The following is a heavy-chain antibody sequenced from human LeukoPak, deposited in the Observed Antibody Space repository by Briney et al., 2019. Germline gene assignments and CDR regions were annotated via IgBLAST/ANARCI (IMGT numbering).Heavy chain of an antibody. CDR1: GYTFTSYD. V-gene: IGHV1-18*01. Sequence: ASVKVSCKASGYTFTSYDINWVRQATGQGLEWMGWISAYNGNTNYAQKLQGRVTMTTDTSTSTAYMELRSLRSDDTAVYYCARDGIVVVPAAIWYFDYWGQGTLVTVSS. D-gene: IGHD2-2*02. CDR3: ARDGIVVVPAAIWYFDY. J-gene: IGHJ4*02. CDR2: ISAYNGNT.